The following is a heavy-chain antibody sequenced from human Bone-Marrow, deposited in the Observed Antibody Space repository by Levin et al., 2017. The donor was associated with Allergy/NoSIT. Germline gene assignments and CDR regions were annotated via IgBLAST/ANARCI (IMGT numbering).Heavy chain of an antibody. CDR2: INPLNGGI. Sequence: GESLKVSCKSSGYSFTDFYIHWVRQAPGLGLEWMGLINPLNGGIKYAPKFQGRVTMTRDTSMRTAYMELTRLRSDDTAVYYCARSLVGATFDFWGQGTLVTVSS. J-gene: IGHJ4*01. CDR1: GYSFTDFY. CDR3: ARSLVGATFDF. D-gene: IGHD1-26*01. V-gene: IGHV1-2*02.